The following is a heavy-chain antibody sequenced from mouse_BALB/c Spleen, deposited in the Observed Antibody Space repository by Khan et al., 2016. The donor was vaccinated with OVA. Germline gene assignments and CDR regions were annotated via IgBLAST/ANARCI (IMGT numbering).Heavy chain of an antibody. V-gene: IGHV3-2*02. CDR3: ARKNYYGYAGDY. Sequence: EVKLLESGPGLVKPSQSLSLTCTVTGYSITTNYAWDWIRQSPGNKLEWMGYISYSGSTSYNPSLKSRISITRDTSKNQFFLQLNSVTTEDTATYYWARKNYYGYAGDYWGQGTSVTVSS. CDR2: ISYSGST. CDR1: GYSITTNYA. D-gene: IGHD1-1*01. J-gene: IGHJ4*01.